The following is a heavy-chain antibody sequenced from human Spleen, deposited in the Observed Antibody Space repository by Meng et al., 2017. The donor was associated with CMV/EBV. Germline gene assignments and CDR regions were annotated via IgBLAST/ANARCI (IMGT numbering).Heavy chain of an antibody. V-gene: IGHV3-48*04. CDR3: ARDSHDYGDYEGWFDP. Sequence: GGSLRLSCAASGFTFSLYSINWVRQAPGKGLEWVSYISGSSKTIHYADSVKGRFTISRDNAKNSLYLQMNSLRAEDTAVYYCARDSHDYGDYEGWFDPWGQGTLVTVSS. CDR2: ISGSSKTI. CDR1: GFTFSLYS. J-gene: IGHJ5*02. D-gene: IGHD4-17*01.